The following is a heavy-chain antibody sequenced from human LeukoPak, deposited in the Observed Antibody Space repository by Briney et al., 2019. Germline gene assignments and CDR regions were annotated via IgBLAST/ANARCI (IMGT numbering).Heavy chain of an antibody. V-gene: IGHV4-39*07. J-gene: IGHJ3*02. D-gene: IGHD2-21*02. CDR3: AGAYCGGDCYSGRAFDI. CDR1: GGSISSSSYY. CDR2: IYYSGST. Sequence: SETLSLTCTVSGGSISSSSYYWGWIRQPPGRGLEWIGSIYYSGSTYYNPSLKSRVTISVDTSKNQFSLKLSSVTAADTAVYYCAGAYCGGDCYSGRAFDIWGQGTMVTVSS.